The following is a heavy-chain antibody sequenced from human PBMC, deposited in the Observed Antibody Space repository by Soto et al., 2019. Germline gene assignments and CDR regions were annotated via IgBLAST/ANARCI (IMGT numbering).Heavy chain of an antibody. V-gene: IGHV1-69*01. D-gene: IGHD6-19*01. J-gene: IGHJ4*02. CDR3: ARGLFGQQWLVGFDT. CDR1: GGSFSNYI. Sequence: QVHLVQSGAEVKKPGSSVKVSCKASGGSFSNYIFAWVRQAPGQGLEWMGGTIPMFATAQYAQKLQGRVTITADESTRTVYMDLTSLTSDDTAVYYCARGLFGQQWLVGFDTWGQGTLVTVSS. CDR2: TIPMFATA.